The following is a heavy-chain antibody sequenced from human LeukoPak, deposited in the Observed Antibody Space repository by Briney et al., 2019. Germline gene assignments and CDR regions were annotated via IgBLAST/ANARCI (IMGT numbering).Heavy chain of an antibody. CDR2: ISWNSGSI. CDR1: GFTFDDYA. CDR3: VFEGSYGYDY. Sequence: PGGSLRLSCAASGFTFDDYAMHWVRQAPGKGLEWVSGISWNSGSIGYADSVKGRFTISRDNAKNTLYLQMNSLRAEDTAVYYCVFEGSYGYDYWGQGTLVTVSS. J-gene: IGHJ4*02. D-gene: IGHD5-18*01. V-gene: IGHV3-9*01.